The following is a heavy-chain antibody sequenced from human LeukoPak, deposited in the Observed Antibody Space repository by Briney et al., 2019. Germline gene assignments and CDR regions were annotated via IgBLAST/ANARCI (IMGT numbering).Heavy chain of an antibody. CDR1: GFTFSSYK. CDR3: ARGTGGLGVAFHI. J-gene: IGHJ3*02. V-gene: IGHV3-21*01. D-gene: IGHD3-16*01. Sequence: KPGGSLRLSCAASGFTFSSYKMNWVRQAPGKGLEWVSSISSGSSYIYYADSVKGRFTISRDNAKNSLYLQMNSLRAEDTAVYYCARGTGGLGVAFHIWGQGTMVTVSS. CDR2: ISSGSSYI.